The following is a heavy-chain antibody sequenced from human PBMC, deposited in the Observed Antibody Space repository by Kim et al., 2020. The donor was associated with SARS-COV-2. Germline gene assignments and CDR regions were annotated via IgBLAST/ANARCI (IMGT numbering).Heavy chain of an antibody. CDR3: ARQVLWFGELPFDP. V-gene: IGHV5-51*01. D-gene: IGHD3-10*01. J-gene: IGHJ5*02. Sequence: SPSFQGQVTISADKSISTAYLQWSSLKASDTAMYYCARQVLWFGELPFDPWGQGTLVTVSS.